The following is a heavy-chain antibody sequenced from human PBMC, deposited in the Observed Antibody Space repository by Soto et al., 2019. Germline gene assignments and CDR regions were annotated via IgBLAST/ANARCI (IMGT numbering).Heavy chain of an antibody. CDR1: GYTFTSYA. D-gene: IGHD2-8*01. CDR2: INASNGNT. V-gene: IGHV1-3*01. CDR3: ARDPYCTNGVCYRPGPCRAGLNWYFDL. Sequence: ASVKVSCKASGYTFTSYAMHWVRQAPGLRLEWMGWINASNGNTKYSQKFQGRVTITRDTSASTAYMELSSLRSEDTAVYYCARDPYCTNGVCYRPGPCRAGLNWYFDLWGRGPPVTVSS. J-gene: IGHJ2*01.